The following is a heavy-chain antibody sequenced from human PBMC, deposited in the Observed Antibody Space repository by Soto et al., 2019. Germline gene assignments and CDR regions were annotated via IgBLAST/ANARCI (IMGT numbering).Heavy chain of an antibody. CDR1: GFTFSNYW. J-gene: IGHJ4*02. Sequence: EVHLVESGGSLVQPGGSLRLSCAASGFTFSNYWMSWVRQAPGKGLEWVANIKQDGSGKYYVDSVKGRFTISRDNARDSLYLQMNSLRAEDTAVYYCARLYCSGGSGQSIFDYWGQGTLVTVSS. V-gene: IGHV3-7*04. D-gene: IGHD2-15*01. CDR3: ARLYCSGGSGQSIFDY. CDR2: IKQDGSGK.